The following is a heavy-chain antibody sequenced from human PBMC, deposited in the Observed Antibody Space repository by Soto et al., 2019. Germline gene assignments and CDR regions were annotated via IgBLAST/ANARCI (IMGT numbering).Heavy chain of an antibody. Sequence: QVQLVESGGGVVQPGRSLRLSCAASGFTFSNYGMHWVRQAPGKGLEWVALISYDGSNKYYADSVKGRFTISRDNSKNTLSLQINSLRAEDTAVDYCANDLLCLVRGVIKEIDYWGQGTLVTVSS. D-gene: IGHD3-10*01. CDR1: GFTFSNYG. CDR3: ANDLLCLVRGVIKEIDY. CDR2: ISYDGSNK. V-gene: IGHV3-30*18. J-gene: IGHJ4*02.